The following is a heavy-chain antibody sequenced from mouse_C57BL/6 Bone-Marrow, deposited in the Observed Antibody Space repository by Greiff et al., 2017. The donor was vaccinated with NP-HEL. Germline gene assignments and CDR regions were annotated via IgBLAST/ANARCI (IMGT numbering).Heavy chain of an antibody. CDR2: IYPGDGDT. Sequence: QVQLQQSGPELVKPGASVKISCKASGYAFSSSWMNWVKQRPGKGLEWIGRIYPGDGDTNYNGKFKGKATLTADKSSSTAYMQLSSLTSEDSAVYFCATYCPDYWGQGTTLTVSS. V-gene: IGHV1-82*01. CDR3: ATYCPDY. CDR1: GYAFSSSW. D-gene: IGHD2-10*01. J-gene: IGHJ2*01.